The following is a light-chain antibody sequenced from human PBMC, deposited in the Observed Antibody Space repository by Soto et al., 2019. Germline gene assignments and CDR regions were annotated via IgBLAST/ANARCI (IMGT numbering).Light chain of an antibody. CDR1: QSISSY. CDR2: AAS. V-gene: IGKV1-39*01. Sequence: DIQMTQSPSSLSATVGDRVNIPCRASQSISSYLNWYQKKPGKDPKLLIYAASSLQSGVPSRFSGSGSGTDFNLTISSLQTEDFATYYCQQAASFPITCGQGTRLEIK. CDR3: QQAASFPIT. J-gene: IGKJ5*01.